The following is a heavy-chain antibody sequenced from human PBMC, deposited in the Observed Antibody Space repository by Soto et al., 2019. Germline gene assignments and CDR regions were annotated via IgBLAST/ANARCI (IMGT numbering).Heavy chain of an antibody. J-gene: IGHJ6*03. CDR3: AGTTSHQWYYMDV. CDR1: GDSVSSNSAA. Sequence: SQTLSLTCAISGDSVSSNSAAWNWIRLSPSRGLEWLARTYYRSRWYNDYAVSVRSRITVNPDTSKNQFSLQLTSETPEDTAVYYCAGTTSHQWYYMDVWGKGTTVTVSS. D-gene: IGHD1-7*01. V-gene: IGHV6-1*01. CDR2: TYYRSRWYN.